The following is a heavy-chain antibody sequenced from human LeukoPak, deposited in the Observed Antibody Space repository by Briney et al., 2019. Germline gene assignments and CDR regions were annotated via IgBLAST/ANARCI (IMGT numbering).Heavy chain of an antibody. D-gene: IGHD3-10*01. CDR2: IRGSGDRT. Sequence: GGSLRLSCAASGFTFDDYAMHWVRQAPGKGLEWVSAIRGSGDRTHYADSVKGRFTISRDNSKNTLYLQMNSLRAEDTAVYYCAKDRAREGGYWGQGTLVTVSS. CDR1: GFTFDDYA. V-gene: IGHV3-23*01. J-gene: IGHJ4*02. CDR3: AKDRAREGGY.